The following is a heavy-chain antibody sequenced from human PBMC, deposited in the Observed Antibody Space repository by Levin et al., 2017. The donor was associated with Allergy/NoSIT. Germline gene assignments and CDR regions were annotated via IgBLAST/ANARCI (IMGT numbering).Heavy chain of an antibody. V-gene: IGHV3-23*01. CDR3: AQGEAGKLSTTGGLDY. Sequence: GESLKISCAASGFTFSSYALSWVRQAPGKGLEWVSAISGSGGSTYYADSVKGRFTISRDNSKNTLYLQMNSLRAEDTAVYYCAQGEAGKLSTTGGLDYWGQGTLVTVSS. CDR2: ISGSGGST. CDR1: GFTFSSYA. J-gene: IGHJ4*02. D-gene: IGHD3-16*02.